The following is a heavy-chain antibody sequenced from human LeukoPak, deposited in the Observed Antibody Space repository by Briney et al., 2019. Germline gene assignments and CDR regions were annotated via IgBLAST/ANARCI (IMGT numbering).Heavy chain of an antibody. CDR2: IYVSGSL. D-gene: IGHD3-10*01. CDR3: VTDWRPGPGHFYYGMDV. V-gene: IGHV4-4*07. Sequence: PPETLSLTCTVPGDSVSSYYWSWIRQPAGKGLEWIGRIYVSGSLNYNPSLKSRVTMSIDTSKNQFSLRLSSGTAADTAVYYCVTDWRPGPGHFYYGMDVWAKGPRSPSP. CDR1: GDSVSSYY. J-gene: IGHJ6*02.